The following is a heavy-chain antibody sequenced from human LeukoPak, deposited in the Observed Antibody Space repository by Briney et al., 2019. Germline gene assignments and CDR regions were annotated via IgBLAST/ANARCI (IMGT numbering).Heavy chain of an antibody. CDR2: ISYDGSNK. J-gene: IGHJ4*02. D-gene: IGHD2-2*01. CDR1: GFTFSSYA. V-gene: IGHV3-30-3*01. Sequence: PGGSLRLSCAASGFTFSSYAMHWVRQAPGKGLEWVAVISYDGSNKYYADSVKGRFTISRDNSKNTLYLQMNSLRAEDTAVYYCARGPSWGDIDYWGQGTLVTVSS. CDR3: ARGPSWGDIDY.